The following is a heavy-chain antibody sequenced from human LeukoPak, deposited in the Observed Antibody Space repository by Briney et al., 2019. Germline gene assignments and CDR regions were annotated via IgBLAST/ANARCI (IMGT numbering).Heavy chain of an antibody. CDR1: GGSISSGDYY. J-gene: IGHJ4*02. CDR3: ARVAYYYDSSGYSPVDY. D-gene: IGHD3-22*01. V-gene: IGHV4-30-4*08. CDR2: IYYSVST. Sequence: PSETLSLTCTVSGGSISSGDYYWSWIRQPPGKGLEWIGYIYYSVSTYYNPSLKSRVTISVETSKNQFSLKLSSVTAADTAVYYCARVAYYYDSSGYSPVDYWGQGTLVTVSS.